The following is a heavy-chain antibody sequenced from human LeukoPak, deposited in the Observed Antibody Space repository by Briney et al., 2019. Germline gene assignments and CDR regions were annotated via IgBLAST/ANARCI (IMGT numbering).Heavy chain of an antibody. CDR1: GGSISSGSYY. CDR3: ARLSSGTIEDRYPDY. CDR2: IYTSGST. Sequence: PSETLSLTCTVSGGSISSGSYYWSWLRQPAGKGLEWIGRIYTSGSTNYNPSLKSRVTISVDTSKNQFSLKLSSVTAEDTAVYYCARLSSGTIEDRYPDYWGQGTLVTVSS. J-gene: IGHJ4*02. D-gene: IGHD1-7*01. V-gene: IGHV4-61*02.